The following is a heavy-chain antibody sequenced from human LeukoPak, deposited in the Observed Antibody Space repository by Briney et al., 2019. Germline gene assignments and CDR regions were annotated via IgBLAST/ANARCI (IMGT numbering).Heavy chain of an antibody. CDR2: IIPIFGTA. D-gene: IGHD2-15*01. CDR3: ARDRLRYCSGGSCYSGGAFDI. Sequence: ASVMVSCKASGYTFTAYHIHWVRQAPGQGLEWMGGIIPIFGTANYAQKFQGRVTITADESTSTAYMELSSLRSEDTAVYYCARDRLRYCSGGSCYSGGAFDIWGQGTMVTVSS. J-gene: IGHJ3*02. CDR1: GYTFTAYH. V-gene: IGHV1-69*13.